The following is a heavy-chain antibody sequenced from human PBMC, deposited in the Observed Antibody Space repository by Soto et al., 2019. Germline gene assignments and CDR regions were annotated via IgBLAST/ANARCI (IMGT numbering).Heavy chain of an antibody. J-gene: IGHJ4*02. CDR1: GFTFSSYS. Sequence: ESGGGLVKPGGSLRLSCAASGFTFSSYSMNWVRQAPGKGLEWVSSISSSSSYIYYADSVKGRFTISRDNAKNSLYLQMNSLRAEDTAVYYCARDPSYCSGGSCYSADYWGQGTLVTVSS. CDR3: ARDPSYCSGGSCYSADY. V-gene: IGHV3-21*01. CDR2: ISSSSSYI. D-gene: IGHD2-15*01.